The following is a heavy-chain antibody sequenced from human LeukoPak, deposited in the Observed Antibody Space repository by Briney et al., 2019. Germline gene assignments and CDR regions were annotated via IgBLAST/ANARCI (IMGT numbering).Heavy chain of an antibody. Sequence: ASVKVSCKASGGTFSSYAISWVRQAPGQGLEWMGRIIPILGIANYAQKFQGRVTITADKSTSTAYMELSSLRYEDTAVYYCVRGVGREVLMGYGHLEYWGQGTLVTVSS. CDR3: VRGVGREVLMGYGHLEY. D-gene: IGHD2-8*01. CDR1: GGTFSSYA. V-gene: IGHV1-69*04. J-gene: IGHJ4*02. CDR2: IIPILGIA.